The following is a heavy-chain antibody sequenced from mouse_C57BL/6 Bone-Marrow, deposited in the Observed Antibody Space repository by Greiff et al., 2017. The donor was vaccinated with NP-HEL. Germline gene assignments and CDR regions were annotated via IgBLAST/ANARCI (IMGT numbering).Heavy chain of an antibody. CDR1: GYTFTSYW. CDR3: ARSYYYSSSSDY. J-gene: IGHJ2*01. V-gene: IGHV1-64*01. Sequence: QVQLQQPGAELVKPGASVKLSCKASGYTFTSYWMHWVKQRPGQGLEWIGMIHPNSGSTNYNEKFKSKATLTVDKSSSTAYMQLSSLTSEDSAVYYYARSYYYSSSSDYWGQGTTLTVSS. D-gene: IGHD1-1*01. CDR2: IHPNSGST.